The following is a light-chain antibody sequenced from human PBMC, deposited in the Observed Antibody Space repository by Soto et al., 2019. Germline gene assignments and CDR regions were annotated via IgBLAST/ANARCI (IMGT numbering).Light chain of an antibody. CDR3: QQRSSWPRV. CDR1: QSVTTY. J-gene: IGKJ4*01. V-gene: IGKV3-11*01. Sequence: EIVLTQSPATLSFSPWERATLSCRASQSVTTYLVWYQQKPGQAPRLLIYDASKRAIGIPDRFSGSGSGTDFTLTISSLEPEDFAVYYCQQRSSWPRVFGGGTKV. CDR2: DAS.